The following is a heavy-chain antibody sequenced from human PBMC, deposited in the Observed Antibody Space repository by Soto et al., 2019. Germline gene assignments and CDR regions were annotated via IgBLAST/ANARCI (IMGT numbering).Heavy chain of an antibody. CDR2: INPGSGST. CDR1: GYTFTSYA. Sequence: ASVKVSCKAPGYTFTSYAMHWVSQAPGQRLEWMGWINPGSGSTNYAQKFQGRVTMTRDTSISTAYMELSRLRSDDTAVYYCAREKAPGANARNIAVAGTTAFDIWGQGTMVTVS. D-gene: IGHD6-19*01. V-gene: IGHV1-2*02. J-gene: IGHJ3*02. CDR3: AREKAPGANARNIAVAGTTAFDI.